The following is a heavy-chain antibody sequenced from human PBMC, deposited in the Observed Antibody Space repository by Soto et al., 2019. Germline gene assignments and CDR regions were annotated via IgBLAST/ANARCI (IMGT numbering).Heavy chain of an antibody. CDR1: GYSFTSYW. CDR2: IDPSDSYT. J-gene: IGHJ6*02. D-gene: IGHD3-22*01. V-gene: IGHV5-10-1*01. Sequence: VESLKISGNGSGYSFTSYWISWVRQMPWKGLEWMGRIDPSDSYTNYSPSFQGHVTISADKSISTAYLQWSSLKASDTAMYYCASILTCYYDSSGYSSGMDVWGQGTTVTVSS. CDR3: ASILTCYYDSSGYSSGMDV.